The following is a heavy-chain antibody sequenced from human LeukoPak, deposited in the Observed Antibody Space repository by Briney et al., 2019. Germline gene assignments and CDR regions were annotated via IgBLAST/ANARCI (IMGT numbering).Heavy chain of an antibody. J-gene: IGHJ4*02. V-gene: IGHV3-30-3*01. CDR3: ARGLTGASTLGSGIAAAGPTPY. Sequence: GGSLRLSCAASGFTFSSYAMHWVRQAPGKGLEWVAVISYDGSNKYYADSVKGRFTISRDNSKNTLYLQMNSLRSEDTAVYYCARGLTGASTLGSGIAAAGPTPYWGQGTLVTVSS. D-gene: IGHD6-13*01. CDR1: GFTFSSYA. CDR2: ISYDGSNK.